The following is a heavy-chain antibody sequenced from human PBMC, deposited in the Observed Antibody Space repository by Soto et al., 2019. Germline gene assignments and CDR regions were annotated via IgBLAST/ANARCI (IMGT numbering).Heavy chain of an antibody. CDR3: TKGPYADDYFDY. CDR1: GFTFSSYV. V-gene: IGHV3-23*01. J-gene: IGHJ4*02. D-gene: IGHD3-16*01. Sequence: EVQLLESGGGLVQPGGSLRLSCAASGFTFSSYVMNWVRQAPGKGLQWVSCISGSGTNTYYADSVKGRFTISRDNSRNTLDLQMNSLRAEDTAGYYCTKGPYADDYFDYWGQGTLVTVSS. CDR2: ISGSGTNT.